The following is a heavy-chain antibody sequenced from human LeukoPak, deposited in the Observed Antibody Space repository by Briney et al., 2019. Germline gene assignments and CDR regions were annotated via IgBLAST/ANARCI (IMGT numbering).Heavy chain of an antibody. V-gene: IGHV4-4*07. D-gene: IGHD3-22*01. Sequence: SETLSLTCTVSGGSISSYYWSWIRQPAGKGLEWIGRIYTSGSTNYNPSLKSRVTISVDKSKNQFSLELSSVTAADTAVYFCARMDYYDSSGLIDYWGQGTLVTVSS. CDR1: GGSISSYY. CDR2: IYTSGST. J-gene: IGHJ4*02. CDR3: ARMDYYDSSGLIDY.